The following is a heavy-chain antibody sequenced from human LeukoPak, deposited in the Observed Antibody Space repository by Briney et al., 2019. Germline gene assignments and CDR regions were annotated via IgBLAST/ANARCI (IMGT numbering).Heavy chain of an antibody. V-gene: IGHV3-23*01. CDR1: GFTFSSYA. CDR3: AKDLSVAHPLWGIEYYFDY. D-gene: IGHD6-19*01. J-gene: IGHJ4*02. CDR2: ISGSGGST. Sequence: PGGSLRLSCAASGFTFSSYAMSWVRQAPGEGLEWVSAISGSGGSTYYADSVKGRFTISRDNSKNTLYLQMNSLRAEDTAVYYCAKDLSVAHPLWGIEYYFDYWGQGTLVTVSS.